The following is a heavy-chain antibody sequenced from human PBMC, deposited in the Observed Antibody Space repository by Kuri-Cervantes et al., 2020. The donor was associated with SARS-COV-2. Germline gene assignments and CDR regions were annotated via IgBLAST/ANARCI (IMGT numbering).Heavy chain of an antibody. J-gene: IGHJ3*02. Sequence: GESLKISCAASGFTFSSYSMNWVRQAPGKGLEWVSYISSSSSTIYYADSVKGRFTISRDNAKNSLYLQMNSLRAEDTAVYYCARVSSSSSPAFDIWGQGTMVTVSS. CDR1: GFTFSSYS. D-gene: IGHD6-6*01. CDR3: ARVSSSSSPAFDI. V-gene: IGHV3-48*01. CDR2: ISSSSSTI.